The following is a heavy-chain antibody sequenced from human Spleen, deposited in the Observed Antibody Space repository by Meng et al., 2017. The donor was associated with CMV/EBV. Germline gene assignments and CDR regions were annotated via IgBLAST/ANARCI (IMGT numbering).Heavy chain of an antibody. V-gene: IGHV1-18*01. Sequence: ASVKVSCKASGYIFTTYGISWVRQAPGQGLEWMGWTSAYSGNTNYAQMFQGRVTMTTDTSTSTAYMELRSLRSDDTAVYYCARDYYDFWSGYWFDPWGQGTLVTVSS. D-gene: IGHD3-3*01. CDR3: ARDYYDFWSGYWFDP. CDR1: GYIFTTYG. CDR2: TSAYSGNT. J-gene: IGHJ5*02.